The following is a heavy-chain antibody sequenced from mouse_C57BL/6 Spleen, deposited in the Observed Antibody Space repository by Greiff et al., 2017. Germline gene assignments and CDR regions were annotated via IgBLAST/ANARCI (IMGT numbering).Heavy chain of an antibody. D-gene: IGHD1-1*01. CDR2: LYPGDGDT. Sequence: QVQLKQSGAELVKPGASVKISCKASGYAFSSYWMNWVKQRPGKGLEWIGQLYPGDGDTNYTGKFKGKATLTAAKSSNTPYMQLSTLTSEDSAVYFCARKGRYYHFDVWGTGTTVTVSS. J-gene: IGHJ1*03. CDR1: GYAFSSYW. V-gene: IGHV1-80*01. CDR3: ARKGRYYHFDV.